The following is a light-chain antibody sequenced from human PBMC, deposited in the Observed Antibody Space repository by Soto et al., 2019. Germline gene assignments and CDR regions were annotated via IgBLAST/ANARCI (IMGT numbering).Light chain of an antibody. J-gene: IGKJ4*01. V-gene: IGKV1-12*01. CDR3: QQANSFPRT. Sequence: DIQMTQSPSSVSASVGDRVSITCRASQGISNWLAWYQQKPGRAPKLLIYNGSSLQTGVPSRFSGTGSGTDFTLTISSLQPEEVATYYCQQANSFPRTFGEGTKVEIK. CDR2: NGS. CDR1: QGISNW.